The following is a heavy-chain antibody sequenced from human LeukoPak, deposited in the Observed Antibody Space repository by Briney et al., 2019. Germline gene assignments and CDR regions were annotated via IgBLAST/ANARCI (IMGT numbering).Heavy chain of an antibody. V-gene: IGHV3-64D*06. CDR2: ISSNGGST. CDR1: GLTFSSYA. J-gene: IGHJ4*02. CDR3: VKDSIAAVPDGAFDY. D-gene: IGHD6-13*01. Sequence: PGGSLRLSCSASGLTFSSYAMHWVRQAPGKGLEYVSAISSNGGSTYYADSVKGRFTISRDNSKNTLYLQMSSLRAEDTAVYYCVKDSIAAVPDGAFDYWGQGTLVTVSS.